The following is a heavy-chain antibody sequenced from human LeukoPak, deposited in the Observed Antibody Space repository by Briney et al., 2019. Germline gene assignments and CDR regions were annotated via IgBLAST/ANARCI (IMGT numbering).Heavy chain of an antibody. CDR1: GFTFSNYW. J-gene: IGHJ4*02. D-gene: IGHD2-2*01. CDR2: INSDGTST. Sequence: GGSLRLPCAASGFTFSNYWMYWVRQAPGKGLVWVSRINSDGTSTTYADSVKGRFTISRDNAKNTLYLQMNSLRAEDTAVYYCVRVYQGDYWGQGTLVTVSS. CDR3: VRVYQGDY. V-gene: IGHV3-74*01.